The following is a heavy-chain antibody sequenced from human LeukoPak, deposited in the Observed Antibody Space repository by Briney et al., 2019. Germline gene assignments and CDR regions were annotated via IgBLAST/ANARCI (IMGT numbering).Heavy chain of an antibody. Sequence: GGSLRLSCGASGFTFSSYWMSWIRQAPGKGLEWVSYISSSGSTIYYADSVKGRFTISRDNAKNSLYLQMNSLRAEDTAVYYCARGRVGAHTHNWGQGTLVTVSS. V-gene: IGHV3-11*01. CDR1: GFTFSSYW. CDR3: ARGRVGAHTHN. D-gene: IGHD1-26*01. CDR2: ISSSGSTI. J-gene: IGHJ4*02.